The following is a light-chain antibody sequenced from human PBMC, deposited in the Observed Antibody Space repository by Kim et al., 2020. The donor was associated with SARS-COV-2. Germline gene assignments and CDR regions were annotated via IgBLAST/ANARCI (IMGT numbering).Light chain of an antibody. J-gene: IGLJ2*01. CDR1: KLGDKY. CDR3: QAWDSSTGV. V-gene: IGLV3-1*01. CDR2: QDN. Sequence: SVSPGQTASITCSGDKLGDKYACWYQQKPGQSTLLVIYQDNKRPSGIPERFSGSNSGNTATLTISGTQAMDEADYYCQAWDSSTGVFGGGTQLTVL.